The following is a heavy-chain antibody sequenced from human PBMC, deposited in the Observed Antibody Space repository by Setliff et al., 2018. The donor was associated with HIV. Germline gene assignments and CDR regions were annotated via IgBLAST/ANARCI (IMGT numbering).Heavy chain of an antibody. D-gene: IGHD1-26*01. CDR1: GGSVTDYF. Sequence: PSETLSLTCTVSGGSVTDYFWNWIRQPPGKGLEWIGYIYSSGNTNYNPSLESRVSISLDTSKNQFSLRLSSVTATDTAVYYCARGHTRNYYGGDYFDYWGQGSLVTVSS. CDR3: ARGHTRNYYGGDYFDY. V-gene: IGHV4-59*02. CDR2: IYSSGNT. J-gene: IGHJ4*02.